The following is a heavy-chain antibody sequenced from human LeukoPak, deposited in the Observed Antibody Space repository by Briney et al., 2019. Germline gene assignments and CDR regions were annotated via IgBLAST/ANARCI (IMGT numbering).Heavy chain of an antibody. D-gene: IGHD5-12*01. CDR3: ARLGRYSGYAY. CDR1: GGSFSGYY. V-gene: IGHV4-34*01. CDR2: INHSGST. Sequence: SETLSLTCAVYGGSFSGYYWSWIRQPPGKGLEWIGEINHSGSTNYNPSLKSRVAISVDTSKNQFSLKLSSVTAADTAVYYCARLGRYSGYAYWGQGTLVTVSS. J-gene: IGHJ4*02.